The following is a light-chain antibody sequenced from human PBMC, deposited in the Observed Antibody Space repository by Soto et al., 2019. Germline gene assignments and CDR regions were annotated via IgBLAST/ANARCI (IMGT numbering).Light chain of an antibody. CDR2: DSS. Sequence: EIVMTQSPVTLSVSPGESATLSCRASQSVGSNLAWYQQRPGQAPRLLIYDSSTRATGIPARFSGSESGTEFTLTISSLQSEDFAVYYCHHYHNWPMTFGQGTKVDIK. CDR1: QSVGSN. V-gene: IGKV3-15*01. J-gene: IGKJ1*01. CDR3: HHYHNWPMT.